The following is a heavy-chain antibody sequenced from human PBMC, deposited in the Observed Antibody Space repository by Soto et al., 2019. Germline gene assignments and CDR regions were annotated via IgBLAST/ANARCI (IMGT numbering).Heavy chain of an antibody. V-gene: IGHV1-46*01. J-gene: IGHJ4*02. D-gene: IGHD1-1*01. Sequence: GASVKVSYKASGYTFTSYYMHRLRQAPGQGLEWMGIINPSGGSTSYAQKFQGRVTMTRDTSTSTVYMELSSLRSEDTAVYYCGRDPTGTNRYYYFDYWGQGTRVTVSS. CDR1: GYTFTSYY. CDR3: GRDPTGTNRYYYFDY. CDR2: INPSGGST.